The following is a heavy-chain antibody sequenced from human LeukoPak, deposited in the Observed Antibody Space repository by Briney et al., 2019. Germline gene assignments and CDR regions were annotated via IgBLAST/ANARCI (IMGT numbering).Heavy chain of an antibody. CDR1: GFTFSSYA. D-gene: IGHD1-26*01. CDR3: ARVLGAGYGATNLAY. J-gene: IGHJ4*02. Sequence: SGGPLRLSCAASGFTFSSYAIHWVRQAPGKGLEWVSVISYYGNYKYYADSVTCRFTVSRDDSQSMLFLQMNSLRPEATAVYYCARVLGAGYGATNLAYWGQGTLVTVSS. CDR2: ISYYGNYK. V-gene: IGHV3-30-3*01.